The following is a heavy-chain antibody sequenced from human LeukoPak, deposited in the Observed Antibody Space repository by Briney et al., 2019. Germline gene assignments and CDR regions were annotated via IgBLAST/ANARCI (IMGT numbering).Heavy chain of an antibody. J-gene: IGHJ3*02. CDR3: ARDPGTGTDAFDI. CDR1: GGTFSSYA. Sequence: GASVKVSCKASGGTFSSYAISWVRQAPGQGLEWMGRIIPILGIANYAQKFQGRATITADKSTSTAYMELSSLRSEDTAVYYCARDPGTGTDAFDIWGQGTMVTVSS. V-gene: IGHV1-69*04. CDR2: IIPILGIA. D-gene: IGHD1-1*01.